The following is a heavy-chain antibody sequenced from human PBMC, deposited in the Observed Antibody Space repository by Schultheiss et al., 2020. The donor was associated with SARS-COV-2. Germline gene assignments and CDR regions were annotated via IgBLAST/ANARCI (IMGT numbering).Heavy chain of an antibody. CDR3: ASIAVAGLYYYYGMDV. Sequence: SETLSLTCAVSGGSISSGNWWNWVRQPPGKGLEWIGEIFHSGSTYYNPSLKSRVTISVDTSKNQFSLKLSSVTAADTAVYYCASIAVAGLYYYYGMDVWGQGTTVTVSS. V-gene: IGHV4-4*02. D-gene: IGHD6-19*01. CDR2: IFHSGST. J-gene: IGHJ6*02. CDR1: GGSISSGNW.